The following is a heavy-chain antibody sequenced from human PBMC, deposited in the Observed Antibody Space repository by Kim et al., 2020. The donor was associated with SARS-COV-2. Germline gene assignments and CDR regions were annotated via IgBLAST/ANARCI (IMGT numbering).Heavy chain of an antibody. J-gene: IGHJ4*02. D-gene: IGHD3-3*01. V-gene: IGHV3-23*01. Sequence: VRGRFTISRDNPKNTLYLQMNSLRAEDTAVYYCAKDPHYDFWSGYYFDYWGQGTLVTVSS. CDR3: AKDPHYDFWSGYYFDY.